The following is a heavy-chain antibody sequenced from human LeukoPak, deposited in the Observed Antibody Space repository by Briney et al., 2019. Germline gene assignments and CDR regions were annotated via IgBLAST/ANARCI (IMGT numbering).Heavy chain of an antibody. V-gene: IGHV3-23*01. CDR3: AKAEEYDFWSGYFRVGSGGAPEN. CDR2: ISGSGGST. D-gene: IGHD3-3*01. J-gene: IGHJ4*02. Sequence: PGGSLRLSCAASGFTFSSYAMSWVRQAPGKGLEWVSAISGSGGSTYYADSVKGRFTISRDNSKNTLYLQMNSLRAEDTAVYYCAKAEEYDFWSGYFRVGSGGAPENWGQGTLVTVSS. CDR1: GFTFSSYA.